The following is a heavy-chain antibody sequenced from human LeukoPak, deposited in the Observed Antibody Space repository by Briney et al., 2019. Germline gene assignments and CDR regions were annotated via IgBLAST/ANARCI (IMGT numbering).Heavy chain of an antibody. CDR2: ISYDGGYK. CDR1: GFTFSSYA. V-gene: IGHV3-30*04. D-gene: IGHD1-26*01. J-gene: IGHJ6*03. CDR3: AREDRGSYYDYYYYMDV. Sequence: GRSLRLSCSASGFTFSSYAMHWVRQAPGKGLEWVAVISYDGGYKYYADSVKGRFTISRDNAKNSLYLQMNSLRAEDTAVYYCAREDRGSYYDYYYYMDVWGKGTTVTISS.